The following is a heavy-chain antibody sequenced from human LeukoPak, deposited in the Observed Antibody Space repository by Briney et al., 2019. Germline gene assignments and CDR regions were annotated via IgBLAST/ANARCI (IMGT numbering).Heavy chain of an antibody. J-gene: IGHJ6*02. Sequence: GSTYYADSVKGRFTISRDNSKNTLYLQMNSLRAEDTAVYYCAAAPSPDVDTAMVYYYGMGVWGQGTTVTVSS. CDR3: AAAPSPDVDTAMVYYYGMGV. V-gene: IGHV3-23*01. CDR2: GST. D-gene: IGHD5-18*01.